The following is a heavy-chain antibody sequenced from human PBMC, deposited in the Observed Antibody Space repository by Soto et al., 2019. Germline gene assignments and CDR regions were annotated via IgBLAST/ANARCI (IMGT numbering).Heavy chain of an antibody. CDR1: GFMFSNYA. CDR3: AKSRYSDSSVDYYDF. D-gene: IGHD3-22*01. J-gene: IGHJ4*02. CDR2: IGGRATSA. V-gene: IGHV3-23*01. Sequence: EVQLLESGGGLVQPGGSLRLSCAASGFMFSNYAMSWVRQAPGKGLEWVSGIGGRATSAYYADSVKGRFAISRDNSYNTLFLQLNSLRAEDTAVYYCAKSRYSDSSVDYYDFWGQGTLVTVSS.